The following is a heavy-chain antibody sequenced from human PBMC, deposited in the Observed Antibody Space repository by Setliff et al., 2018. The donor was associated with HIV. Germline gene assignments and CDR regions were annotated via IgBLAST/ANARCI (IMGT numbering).Heavy chain of an antibody. Sequence: ETLSLTCAVYGGSFSGYYWGWIRQRPGKGLEWIGTIYYSGTTYYNPSLKSRVTISVDMSRNILYLQMHDLSAEDSALYYCARETGQFLLWGPGTLVTVS. CDR1: GGSFSGYY. D-gene: IGHD2-21*01. CDR3: ARETGQFLL. V-gene: IGHV4-39*02. J-gene: IGHJ4*02. CDR2: IYYSGTT.